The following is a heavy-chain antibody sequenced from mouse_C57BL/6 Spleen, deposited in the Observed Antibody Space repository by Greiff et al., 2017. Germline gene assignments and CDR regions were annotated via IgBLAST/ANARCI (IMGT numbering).Heavy chain of an antibody. D-gene: IGHD1-1*01. J-gene: IGHJ1*03. CDR1: GFSLTSYG. V-gene: IGHV2-9*01. Sequence: VKLEESGPGLVAPSQSLSITCTVSGFSLTSYGVDWVRQPPGKGLEWLGVIWGGGSTNYNSALMSRLSISKDNSKSQVFLKMNSLQTDDTAMYYCAKRGITTVVAKDWYFDVWGTGTTVTVSS. CDR2: IWGGGST. CDR3: AKRGITTVVAKDWYFDV.